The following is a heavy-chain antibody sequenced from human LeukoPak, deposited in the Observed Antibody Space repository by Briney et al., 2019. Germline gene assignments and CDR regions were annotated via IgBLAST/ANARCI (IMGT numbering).Heavy chain of an antibody. CDR3: TTEVPGWLQLPSLDY. D-gene: IGHD5-24*01. V-gene: IGHV3-15*01. J-gene: IGHJ4*02. CDR1: GFTFSNAW. Sequence: GGSLRLSCAASGFTFSNAWMSWVRQAPGKGLEWVGRIKSKTDGGTTDYAAPVKGRFTISRDDSKNTLYLQMNSLKTEDTAVYYCTTEVPGWLQLPSLDYWGQGTLVTVSS. CDR2: IKSKTDGGTT.